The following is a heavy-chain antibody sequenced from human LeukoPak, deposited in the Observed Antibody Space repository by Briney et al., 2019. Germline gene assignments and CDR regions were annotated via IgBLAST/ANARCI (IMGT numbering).Heavy chain of an antibody. CDR2: ISSSGSTI. J-gene: IGHJ4*02. CDR1: GFTFSDYY. V-gene: IGHV3-11*01. CDR3: ARTESPGIAAAAFDY. Sequence: GGSLRLSCAASGFTFSDYYMSWIRQAPGKGLEWVSYISSSGSTIYYADSVKGRFTISRDNAKNSLYPQMNSLRAEDTAVYYCARTESPGIAAAAFDYWGQGTLVTVSS. D-gene: IGHD6-13*01.